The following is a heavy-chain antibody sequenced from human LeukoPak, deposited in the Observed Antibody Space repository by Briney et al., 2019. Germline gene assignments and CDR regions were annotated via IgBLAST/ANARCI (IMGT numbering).Heavy chain of an antibody. Sequence: PGGSLRLSCAAAGFNFNSFGMNWVRQAPGKGLEWVSTISGSGGATFYADSVKGRFTISRDNSKNTLYLQMNSLRAEDTAVYYCAKGLWAMAFDYWGQGTLVTVSS. CDR2: ISGSGGAT. D-gene: IGHD3-16*01. CDR3: AKGLWAMAFDY. CDR1: GFNFNSFG. J-gene: IGHJ4*02. V-gene: IGHV3-23*01.